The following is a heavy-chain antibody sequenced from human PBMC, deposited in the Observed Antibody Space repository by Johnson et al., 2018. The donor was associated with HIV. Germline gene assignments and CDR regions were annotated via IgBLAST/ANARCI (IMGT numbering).Heavy chain of an antibody. D-gene: IGHD3-9*01. J-gene: IGHJ3*02. CDR2: ISGSGSII. CDR1: GFTFSDHY. CDR3: ARSRHGTIPSGAFDI. V-gene: IGHV3-11*04. Sequence: QMMLVESGGGLVKPGGSLKLSCAVSGFTFSDHYMSWIRQTPGKGLQWVSYISGSGSIIYSTDSVQGRFTISRDNVKNSLYLQMDSLRPEDTAVYYCARSRHGTIPSGAFDIWGQGTMVTVSS.